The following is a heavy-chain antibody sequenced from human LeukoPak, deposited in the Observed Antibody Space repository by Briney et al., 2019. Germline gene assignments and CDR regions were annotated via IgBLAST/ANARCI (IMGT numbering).Heavy chain of an antibody. CDR2: IYYSGST. Sequence: SETLSLTCTVSGGSISTYYWSWLRQPPGKGLEWIGYIYYSGSTNYNPSLKSRVTISVDTSKNQFSLKLSSVTAADTAVYYCGRGYGDILASIQWGQGTLVTVSS. CDR1: GGSISTYY. V-gene: IGHV4-59*01. D-gene: IGHD5-12*01. CDR3: GRGYGDILASIQ. J-gene: IGHJ4*02.